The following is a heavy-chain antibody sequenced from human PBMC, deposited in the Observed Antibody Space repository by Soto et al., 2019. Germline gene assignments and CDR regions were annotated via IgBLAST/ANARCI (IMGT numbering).Heavy chain of an antibody. V-gene: IGHV1-18*01. J-gene: IGHJ6*02. CDR3: ARKPYSHYYGMDV. D-gene: IGHD2-21*01. CDR2: IIPYNDNT. Sequence: GASVKVSCKASGYIFSDYGINWVRLAPGQGLEWMGWIIPYNDNTKYAENFQGRVTLTTDTSTNTVYMELRSLTPDDTGVYFCARKPYSHYYGMDVWGQGTSVTVPS. CDR1: GYIFSDYG.